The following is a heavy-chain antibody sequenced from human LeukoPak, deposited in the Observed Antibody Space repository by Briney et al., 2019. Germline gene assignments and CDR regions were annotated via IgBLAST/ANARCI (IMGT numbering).Heavy chain of an antibody. CDR2: ISSGNSYT. CDR1: GFPYTTIT. D-gene: IGHD4-17*01. Sequence: GRNPRLPHPVSGFPYTTITINWGRQPPGKGMDPGSYISSGNSYTNYADSVKGRFTISRDNAKNSLYLLLNSLRAEDTAVYYCTRVQPSGDYSALDIWGQGTMVTVSS. V-gene: IGHV3-21*01. CDR3: TRVQPSGDYSALDI. J-gene: IGHJ3*02.